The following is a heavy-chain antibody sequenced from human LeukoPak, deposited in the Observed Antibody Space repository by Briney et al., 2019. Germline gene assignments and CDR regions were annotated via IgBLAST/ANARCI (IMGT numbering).Heavy chain of an antibody. Sequence: SETLSLTCTVSGDSISSTNYYWDWIRQPPGKGLEWIGSIYYSGNTYYNPSLKSRVTISIDTSENQFSLKLSSMTAADTAVYYCARQTWIQLWFLDYWGQGTLVTVSS. CDR2: IYYSGNT. V-gene: IGHV4-39*01. D-gene: IGHD5-18*01. CDR1: GDSISSTNYY. J-gene: IGHJ4*02. CDR3: ARQTWIQLWFLDY.